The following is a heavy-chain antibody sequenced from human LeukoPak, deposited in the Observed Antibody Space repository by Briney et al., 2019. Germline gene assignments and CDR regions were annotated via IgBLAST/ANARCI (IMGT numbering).Heavy chain of an antibody. CDR2: ISGNGNTI. D-gene: IGHD4-23*01. CDR1: GFTFSAYA. CDR3: AKALYGGHDY. V-gene: IGHV3-23*01. Sequence: GGSLRLSCAASGFTFSAYAMTWVRQAPGKGLDCVSVISGNGNTIYYADSVKGRFTISRDNSKNTLSLQMNSLRAEDTAVYYCAKALYGGHDYWGQGTLVTVSS. J-gene: IGHJ4*02.